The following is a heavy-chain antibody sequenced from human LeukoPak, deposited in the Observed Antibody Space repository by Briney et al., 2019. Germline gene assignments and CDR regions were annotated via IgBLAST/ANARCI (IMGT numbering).Heavy chain of an antibody. Sequence: ASVKVSCKASGYTFTGSYMHWVRQAPGQGLEWMGWINPNSGGTNYAQKFQGRVTMTRDTSISTAYMELSRLRSDDTAVYYCARGSITMIVVVITTFDYWGQGTLVTVSS. J-gene: IGHJ4*02. CDR2: INPNSGGT. V-gene: IGHV1-2*02. CDR1: GYTFTGSY. D-gene: IGHD3-22*01. CDR3: ARGSITMIVVVITTFDY.